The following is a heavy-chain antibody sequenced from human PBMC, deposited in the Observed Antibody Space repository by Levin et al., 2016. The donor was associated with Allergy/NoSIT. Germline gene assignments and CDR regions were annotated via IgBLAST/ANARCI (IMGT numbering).Heavy chain of an antibody. CDR1: GFTLSDYA. J-gene: IGHJ5*02. CDR3: ARDITGWLSHWFDL. CDR2: ISASGSVT. V-gene: IGHV3-23*01. D-gene: IGHD1-20*01. Sequence: GGSLRLSCEASGFTLSDYAMHWVRQTPGKGPEWVSSISASGSVTHYADSVKGRFTISRDKSENRLLLQMHSLRAEDTALYFCARDITGWLSHWFDLWGQGSLVTVSS.